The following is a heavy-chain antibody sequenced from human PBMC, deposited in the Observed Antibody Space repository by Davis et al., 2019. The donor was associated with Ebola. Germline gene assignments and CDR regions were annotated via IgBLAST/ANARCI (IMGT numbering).Heavy chain of an antibody. CDR2: FSGTRSLI. Sequence: GESLKISCAASGFTFSHYAMNWVRQAPGKGLEWVSSFSGTRSLIYYADSVKGRFTISRDNAKNSLFLQMNSLRAEDTAVYYCARGDNYRISMIVGDYWGQGALVTVSS. CDR3: ARGDNYRISMIVGDY. CDR1: GFTFSHYA. V-gene: IGHV3-21*01. D-gene: IGHD3-22*01. J-gene: IGHJ4*02.